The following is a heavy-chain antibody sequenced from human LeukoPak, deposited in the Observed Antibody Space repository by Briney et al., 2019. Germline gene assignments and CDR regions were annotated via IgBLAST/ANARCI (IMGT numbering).Heavy chain of an antibody. CDR2: IYSGGST. CDR3: ARDHCSSTSCHHALDY. V-gene: IGHV3-53*01. Sequence: GGSLRLSCAASGFNVSSNYMSWVRQAPGKGLEWVSVIYSGGSTYYADSVKGRFTISRDNSKKTLYLQMNSLRAEDTAVYYCARDHCSSTSCHHALDYWGQGTLVTVSS. J-gene: IGHJ4*02. CDR1: GFNVSSNY. D-gene: IGHD2-2*01.